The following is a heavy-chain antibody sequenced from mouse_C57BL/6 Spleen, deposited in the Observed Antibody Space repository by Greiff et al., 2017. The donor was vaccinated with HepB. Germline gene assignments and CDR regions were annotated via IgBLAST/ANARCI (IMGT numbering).Heavy chain of an antibody. J-gene: IGHJ4*01. Sequence: EVQLQQSGAELVRPGASVKLSCTASGFNIKDDYMHWVKQRPEQGLEWIGWIDPENGDTEYASKFQGKATITAVTSSNTAYLQLSSLTSEDTAVYYCTDGYDGYAMDYWGQGTSVTVSS. D-gene: IGHD2-2*01. CDR2: IDPENGDT. CDR1: GFNIKDDY. V-gene: IGHV14-4*01. CDR3: TDGYDGYAMDY.